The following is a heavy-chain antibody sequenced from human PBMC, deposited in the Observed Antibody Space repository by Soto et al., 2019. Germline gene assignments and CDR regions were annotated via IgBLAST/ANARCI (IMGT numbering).Heavy chain of an antibody. J-gene: IGHJ6*02. CDR3: ARRIAAAGTDYYYYGMDV. CDR2: IYPGDSDT. Sequence: PGESLKISCKGSGYSFTSYWIGWVRQMPGKGLEWMGIIYPGDSDTRYSPSFQGQVTISADKSISTAYLQWSSLKASDTAMYYCARRIAAAGTDYYYYGMDVWGQGTTVTVSS. D-gene: IGHD6-13*01. V-gene: IGHV5-51*01. CDR1: GYSFTSYW.